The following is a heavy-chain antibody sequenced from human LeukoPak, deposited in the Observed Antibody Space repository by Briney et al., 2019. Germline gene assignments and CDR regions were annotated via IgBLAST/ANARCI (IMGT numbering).Heavy chain of an antibody. CDR2: IHDNGST. D-gene: IGHD3-10*01. V-gene: IGHV4-59*01. CDR3: ARGRVNTGSYSFYLDS. Sequence: SETLSLTCTVSGGSISGYYWTWIRQSPGKGLEWIGYIHDNGSTNYNTSLRSRVTMSIDTSRSEFSLRVTSVSTADAAVYYCARGRVNTGSYSFYLDSWGQGTLVTVSS. CDR1: GGSISGYY. J-gene: IGHJ4*02.